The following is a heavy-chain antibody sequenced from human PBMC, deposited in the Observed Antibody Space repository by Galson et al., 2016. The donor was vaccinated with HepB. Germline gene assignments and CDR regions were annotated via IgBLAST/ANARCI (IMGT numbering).Heavy chain of an antibody. CDR2: ISSRSNYI. CDR3: AKAEKWEHDF. CDR1: GFTFSSYS. J-gene: IGHJ4*02. D-gene: IGHD1/OR15-1a*01. V-gene: IGHV3-21*04. Sequence: SLRLSCAASGFTFSSYSMNWVRQAPGKGLEWVSSISSRSNYIYYADSVKGRFTISRDKSKNTLFLQMNSLRAEDTAVYHCAKAEKWEHDFWGQGTLVTVSS.